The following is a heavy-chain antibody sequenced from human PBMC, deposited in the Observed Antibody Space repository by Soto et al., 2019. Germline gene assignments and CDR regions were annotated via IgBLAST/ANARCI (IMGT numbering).Heavy chain of an antibody. J-gene: IGHJ4*02. D-gene: IGHD2-2*01. CDR2: ISPSDDRT. V-gene: IGHV1-46*01. Sequence: VQLEQSGTEVKEPGASVKVSCKASGYTFTSYSIHWVRQAPGQGLEWMGIISPSDDRTNYAQKFQGRVTMTRDTPTSTVYMELSSLSFDDTAVYHCAIGFCGSRSYYFENWGQGTLIVVSS. CDR3: AIGFCGSRSYYFEN. CDR1: GYTFTSYS.